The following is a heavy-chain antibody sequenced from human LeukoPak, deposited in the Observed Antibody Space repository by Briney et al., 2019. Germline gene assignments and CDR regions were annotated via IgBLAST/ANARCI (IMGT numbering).Heavy chain of an antibody. V-gene: IGHV3-69-1*01. CDR1: GFILSDFT. CDR2: ISNTGVT. J-gene: IGHJ4*02. Sequence: GGSLRLSCAASGFILSDFTMNWVRQAPGKGLEWISTISNTGVTHYADSVKGRFTISRDSAKNSQYLQIYSLRDEDTAVYYCARYYFGSGNYRTFDRWGQGTLVIVSS. D-gene: IGHD3-10*01. CDR3: ARYYFGSGNYRTFDR.